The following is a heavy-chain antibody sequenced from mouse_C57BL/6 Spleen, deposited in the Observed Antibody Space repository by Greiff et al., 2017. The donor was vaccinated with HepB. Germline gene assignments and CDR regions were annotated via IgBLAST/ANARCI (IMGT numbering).Heavy chain of an antibody. J-gene: IGHJ2*01. V-gene: IGHV14-3*01. CDR3: ASIYYGYDDSPYYFDY. Sequence: VQLKESVAELVRPGASVKLSCTASGFNIKNTYMHWVKQRPEQGLEWIGRIDPANGNTKYAPKFQGKATITADTSSNTAYLQLSSLTSEDTAIYYCASIYYGYDDSPYYFDYWGQGTTLTVSS. CDR2: IDPANGNT. CDR1: GFNIKNTY. D-gene: IGHD2-2*01.